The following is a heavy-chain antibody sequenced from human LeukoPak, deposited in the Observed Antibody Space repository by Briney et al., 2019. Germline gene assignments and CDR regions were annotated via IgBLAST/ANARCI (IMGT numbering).Heavy chain of an antibody. CDR2: IYPGDSDT. CDR1: GYSFTSYW. V-gene: IGHV5-51*01. D-gene: IGHD2-2*01. J-gene: IGHJ4*02. CDR3: ARHSGEEAYCSSTSCFLDY. Sequence: GESLKISCKGSGYSFTSYWIGWVRQMPGKGLEWMGIIYPGDSDTRYSPSFQGQVTISADKSISTAYLQWSSLKASDTAMYYCARHSGEEAYCSSTSCFLDYWGQGTLVTVSS.